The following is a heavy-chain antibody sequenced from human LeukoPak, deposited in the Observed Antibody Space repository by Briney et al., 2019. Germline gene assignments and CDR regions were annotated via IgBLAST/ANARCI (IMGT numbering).Heavy chain of an antibody. CDR3: ARQALAYYFDY. V-gene: IGHV4-59*05. CDR2: IYYSGST. Sequence: SETLSLTCAVSGGSISSYYWSWIRQPPGKGLEWIGSIYYSGSTYYNPSLKSRVTISVDTSKNQFSLKLSSVTAADTAVYYCARQALAYYFDYWGQGTLVTVSS. CDR1: GGSISSYY. J-gene: IGHJ4*02. D-gene: IGHD6-13*01.